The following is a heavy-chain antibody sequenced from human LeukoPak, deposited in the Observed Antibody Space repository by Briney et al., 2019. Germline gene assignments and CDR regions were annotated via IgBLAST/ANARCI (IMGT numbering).Heavy chain of an antibody. CDR3: ARDSEGYYDSSGPPFDY. V-gene: IGHV1-46*01. CDR1: GYTFTSYY. Sequence: ASVTVSCKASGYTFTSYYMHWVRQAPGQGLEWMGIINPSGGSTSYAQKFQGRVTMTRDTSTSTVYMELSSLRSEDTAVYYCARDSEGYYDSSGPPFDYWGQGTLVTVSS. CDR2: INPSGGST. J-gene: IGHJ4*02. D-gene: IGHD3-22*01.